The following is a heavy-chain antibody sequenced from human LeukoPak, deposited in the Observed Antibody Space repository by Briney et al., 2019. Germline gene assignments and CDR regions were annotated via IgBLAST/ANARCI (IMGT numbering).Heavy chain of an antibody. D-gene: IGHD2-21*01. CDR1: GYTFTSCY. CDR2: INPSGGST. Sequence: ASVKVSCKASGYTFTSCYMHWVRQAPGQGLEWMGIINPSGGSTSYAQKFQGRVTMTRDTSTSTVYMELSSLRSEDTAVYYCARGPRVVVIAHNWFDPWGQGTLVTVSS. CDR3: ARGPRVVVIAHNWFDP. V-gene: IGHV1-46*01. J-gene: IGHJ5*02.